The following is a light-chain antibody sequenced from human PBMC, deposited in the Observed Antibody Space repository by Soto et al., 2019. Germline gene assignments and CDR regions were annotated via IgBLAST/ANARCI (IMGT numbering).Light chain of an antibody. CDR2: DAS. CDR3: QQYGRSPCT. J-gene: IGKJ1*01. Sequence: EIVLTQSPGTLSLSPGERATLSCRASQSVSSSYLAWYQQKPGQSPRLLIFDASSRATGISDRFSGSGSGTDFTLTISRLEPEDFAVYYCQQYGRSPCTFGPGTKVEVK. CDR1: QSVSSSY. V-gene: IGKV3-20*01.